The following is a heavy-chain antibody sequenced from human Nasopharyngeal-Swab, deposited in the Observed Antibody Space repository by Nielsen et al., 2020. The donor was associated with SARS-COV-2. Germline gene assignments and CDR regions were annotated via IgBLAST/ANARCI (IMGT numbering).Heavy chain of an antibody. CDR2: INHSGST. J-gene: IGHJ4*02. D-gene: IGHD3-22*01. V-gene: IGHV4-34*01. Sequence: SETLSLTCAVYGGSFSAYYWGWIRQPPGKGLEWIAEINHSGSTNYNPSLKSRVTLSVDTSMNQFSLELRSVTAADTAVYYCARGHRSISMIVVVIATAHFYFDSWGRGTLVTVTS. CDR3: ARGHRSISMIVVVIATAHFYFDS. CDR1: GGSFSAYY.